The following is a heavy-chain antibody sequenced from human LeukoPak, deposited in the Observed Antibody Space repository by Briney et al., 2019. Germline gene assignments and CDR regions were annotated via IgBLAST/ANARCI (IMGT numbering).Heavy chain of an antibody. Sequence: SETLSLTCTVSGGSISSSSYYWGWIRQPPGKGLEWIGSIYYSGSICYNPSLKSRVTISVDTSKNQFSLKLSSVTAADTAVYYCARDQSGYYPYYYYYMDVWGKGTTVTVSS. D-gene: IGHD3-9*01. CDR2: IYYSGSI. J-gene: IGHJ6*03. CDR1: GGSISSSSYY. V-gene: IGHV4-39*02. CDR3: ARDQSGYYPYYYYYMDV.